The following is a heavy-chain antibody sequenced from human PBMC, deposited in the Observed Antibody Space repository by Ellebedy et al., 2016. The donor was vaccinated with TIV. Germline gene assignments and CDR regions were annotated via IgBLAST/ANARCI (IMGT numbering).Heavy chain of an antibody. V-gene: IGHV3-21*04. J-gene: IGHJ4*02. D-gene: IGHD5/OR15-5a*01. CDR3: AKDVIVSTASNFDS. CDR2: ISGSSNYI. CDR1: GFTFSSYT. Sequence: PGGSLRLSCAASGFTFSSYTINWVRQAPGKGLEWVSSISGSSNYIYYADSVKGRFTISRDNSNNKLFLRMNSLRAEDTAVYYCAKDVIVSTASNFDSWGQGSLVTVSS.